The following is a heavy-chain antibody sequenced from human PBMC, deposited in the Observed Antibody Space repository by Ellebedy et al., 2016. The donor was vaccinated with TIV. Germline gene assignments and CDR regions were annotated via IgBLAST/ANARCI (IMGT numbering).Heavy chain of an antibody. V-gene: IGHV4-34*01. J-gene: IGHJ3*02. CDR3: ASLFLESRDAFDI. CDR2: INHSGST. D-gene: IGHD3-3*01. CDR1: GGSFSGYY. Sequence: MPSETLSLTCAVYGGSFSGYYWRWIRQPPGKGLEWIGEINHSGSTNYNPSFKSRVTISVDTSKNQFSLKLSSVTAADTAVYYCASLFLESRDAFDIWGQGTTVSVSS.